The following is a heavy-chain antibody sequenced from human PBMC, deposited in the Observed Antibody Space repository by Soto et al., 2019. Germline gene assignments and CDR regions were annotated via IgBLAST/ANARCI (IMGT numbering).Heavy chain of an antibody. D-gene: IGHD1-26*01. CDR3: AKGAGVGASLGDAFDI. CDR1: GFTFSSYA. V-gene: IGHV3-23*01. CDR2: ISGSGGST. J-gene: IGHJ3*02. Sequence: GGSLRLSCAASGFTFSSYAMSWVRQAPGKGLEWVSAISGSGGSTYYADSVKGRFTISRDNSENTLYLQMNSLRAEVSAVYYGAKGAGVGASLGDAFDIWGQGTMVTVSS.